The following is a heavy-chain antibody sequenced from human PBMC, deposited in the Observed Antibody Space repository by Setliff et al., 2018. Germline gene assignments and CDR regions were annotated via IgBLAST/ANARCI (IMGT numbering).Heavy chain of an antibody. D-gene: IGHD5-12*01. CDR1: GGSISSSSYY. CDR3: ARGRVEMATITPFDY. V-gene: IGHV4-39*07. CDR2: FYYSGST. J-gene: IGHJ4*02. Sequence: PSETLSLTCTVSGGSISSSSYYWGWIRQPPGKGLEWIGSFYYSGSTYYNPSLKSRVTISVDTSKNQFSLKLSSVTAADTAVYYCARGRVEMATITPFDYWGQGTLVTVSS.